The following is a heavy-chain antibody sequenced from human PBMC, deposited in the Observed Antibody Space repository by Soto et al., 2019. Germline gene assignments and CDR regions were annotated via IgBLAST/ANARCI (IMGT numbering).Heavy chain of an antibody. CDR1: GFSLSTSGVG. D-gene: IGHD1-26*01. CDR3: AHRAVYSGSYWDGGYFYY. J-gene: IGHJ4*02. V-gene: IGHV2-5*02. Sequence: QITLKESGPTRVKPTQTLTLTCTFSGFSLSTSGVGVGWIRQPPGKALEWLALIYWDDDKRYSPSLKISLSITKHTSPKQVVLTMTHMDPVDTATSDCAHRAVYSGSYWDGGYFYYWWKGILVTISS. CDR2: IYWDDDK.